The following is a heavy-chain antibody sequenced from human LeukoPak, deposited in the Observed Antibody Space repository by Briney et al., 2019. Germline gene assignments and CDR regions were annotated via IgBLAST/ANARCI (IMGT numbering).Heavy chain of an antibody. J-gene: IGHJ4*02. Sequence: GASVKVSCKASGGTFSSYAISWVRQAPGQGLEWMGRIIPIFGTANYAQKFQGRVTITTDESTSTAYMEPSSLRSEDTAVYYCASVLAAAGRTYWGQGTLVTVSS. CDR1: GGTFSSYA. CDR3: ASVLAAAGRTY. D-gene: IGHD6-13*01. CDR2: IIPIFGTA. V-gene: IGHV1-69*05.